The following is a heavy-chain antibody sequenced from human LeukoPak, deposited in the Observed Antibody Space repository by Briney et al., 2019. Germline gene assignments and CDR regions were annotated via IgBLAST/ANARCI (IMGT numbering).Heavy chain of an antibody. D-gene: IGHD6-13*01. CDR2: ISWNSGSI. V-gene: IGHV3-9*01. J-gene: IGHJ4*02. CDR3: AKSGEGQQLVTDYFDY. CDR1: GFTFDDYA. Sequence: GRSLRLSCAASGFTFDDYAMHWVRQAPGKGLEGVPGISWNSGSIGYADSVKGRFTISRDNAKNSLYLQMNSLRAEDTALYYCAKSGEGQQLVTDYFDYWGQGTLVTVSS.